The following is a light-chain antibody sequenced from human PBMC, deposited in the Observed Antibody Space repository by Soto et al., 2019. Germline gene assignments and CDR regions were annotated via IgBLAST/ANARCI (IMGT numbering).Light chain of an antibody. J-gene: IGKJ4*01. CDR3: QQYDILLT. V-gene: IGKV1-33*01. CDR1: QDITNH. CDR2: DAS. Sequence: DIPMTQSPSSLSASVGDRVTITCQASQDITNHLNWYQQKPGKAPKLLIYDASNLQTGVPSRFSGSGSGTDFTFTIRGLQPEDIATFYCQQYDILLTFGGGTKVDIK.